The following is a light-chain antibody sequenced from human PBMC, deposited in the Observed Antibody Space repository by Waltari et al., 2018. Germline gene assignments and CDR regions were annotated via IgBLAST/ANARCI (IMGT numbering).Light chain of an antibody. Sequence: SYVLTQPPSVSVAPGTTARITCWGNNIRDKRVHWYQQRPGQAPVLVIYDDTDRPSGIPARLSGSNSGNTATLTISRVEAGDEADYFCQVWDTGYHRVVFGGGTKLTVL. CDR3: QVWDTGYHRVV. CDR1: NIRDKR. V-gene: IGLV3-21*03. CDR2: DDT. J-gene: IGLJ2*01.